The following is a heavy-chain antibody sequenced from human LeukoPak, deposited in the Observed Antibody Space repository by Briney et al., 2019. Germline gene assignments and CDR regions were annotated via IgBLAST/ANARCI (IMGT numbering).Heavy chain of an antibody. CDR3: ARDVRYFDWLSSVIYYFDY. V-gene: IGHV1-18*01. J-gene: IGHJ4*02. CDR2: ISAYNGNT. Sequence: ASVKVSCKASGYTFTSYGISWVRQAPGQGLEWMGWISAYNGNTNCAQKLQGRVTMTTDTSTSTAYMELRSLRSDDTAVYYCARDVRYFDWLSSVIYYFDYWGQGTLVTVSS. CDR1: GYTFTSYG. D-gene: IGHD3-9*01.